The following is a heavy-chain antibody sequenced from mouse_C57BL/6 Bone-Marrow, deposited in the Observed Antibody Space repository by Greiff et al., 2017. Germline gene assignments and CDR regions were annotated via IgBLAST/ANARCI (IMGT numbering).Heavy chain of an antibody. CDR3: ARGLYYSNSHFDY. D-gene: IGHD2-5*01. CDR1: GYSITSGYY. J-gene: IGHJ2*01. CDR2: ISYDGSN. Sequence: EVQLVESGPGLVKPSQSLSLTCSVTGYSITSGYYWNWIRQFPGNKLEWMGYISYDGSNNYNPSLKNRISITRDTSKNQFFLKLNSVTTEDTATYYCARGLYYSNSHFDYWGQGTTLTVSS. V-gene: IGHV3-6*01.